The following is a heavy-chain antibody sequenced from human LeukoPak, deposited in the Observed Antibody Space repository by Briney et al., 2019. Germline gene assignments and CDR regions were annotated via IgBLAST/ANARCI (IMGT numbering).Heavy chain of an antibody. V-gene: IGHV3-23*01. D-gene: IGHD4-23*01. J-gene: IGHJ3*02. Sequence: PGGSLRLSCAASGLTFSCCAMSWVRQPPGKGLEWVSATSSSGGSTYYADSVKGRFTISRDNSKNTLYLQMNSLRAEDTAVYYCAKRTPWTGPFDIWGQGTLVTVSS. CDR2: TSSSGGST. CDR3: AKRTPWTGPFDI. CDR1: GLTFSCCA.